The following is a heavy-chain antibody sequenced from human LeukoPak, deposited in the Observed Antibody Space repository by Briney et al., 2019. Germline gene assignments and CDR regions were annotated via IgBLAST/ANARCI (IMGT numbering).Heavy chain of an antibody. V-gene: IGHV1-8*01. CDR1: GYTFTSYD. CDR3: ARSFVAVTNNFDC. CDR2: MNPNSGNT. Sequence: ASVKVSCKASGYTFTSYDINWVRQATGQGLEWMGWMNPNSGNTGYAQKFQGRVTMTRNTSISTAYMELNSLRAEDTAVYYCARSFVAVTNNFDCWGHGTLVTVSS. D-gene: IGHD2-15*01. J-gene: IGHJ4*01.